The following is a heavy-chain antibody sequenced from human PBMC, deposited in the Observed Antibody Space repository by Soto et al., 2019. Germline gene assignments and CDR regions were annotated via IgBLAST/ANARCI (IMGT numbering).Heavy chain of an antibody. D-gene: IGHD2-2*01. CDR3: AREHIVLVPAAHYYYGMDV. V-gene: IGHV4-31*03. Sequence: QVQLQESGPGLVKPSQTLSLTCTVSGGSISSGGYYWSWIRQHPGKGLEWIGYIYYSGSTYYNPSPKSRVTISVDTSKNQFSRKLSSVTAADTAVYYCAREHIVLVPAAHYYYGMDVWGQGTTVTVSS. CDR1: GGSISSGGYY. CDR2: IYYSGST. J-gene: IGHJ6*02.